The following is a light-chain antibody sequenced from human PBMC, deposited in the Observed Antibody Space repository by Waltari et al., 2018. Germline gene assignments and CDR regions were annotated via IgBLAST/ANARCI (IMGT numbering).Light chain of an antibody. Sequence: EIQMTQSPSTLSVSVGDKVTISCRASERINLYLAWFQQKPGKAPKSLIYQTSILESGVPSRFSGSGSGTEFNLTISSLQPDDFATYYCQQYNSYSYTFGQGTKLEI. J-gene: IGKJ2*01. CDR3: QQYNSYSYT. V-gene: IGKV1-5*03. CDR2: QTS. CDR1: ERINLY.